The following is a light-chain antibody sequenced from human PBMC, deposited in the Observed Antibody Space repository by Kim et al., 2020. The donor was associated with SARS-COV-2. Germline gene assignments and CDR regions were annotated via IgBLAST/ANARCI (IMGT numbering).Light chain of an antibody. Sequence: DIQMTQSPPSLSASVGDRVTITCRASQGIGSRLDWYQQKPEKAPKSLIYAASTLKSGVPSSFSGSGSGSDFTLTITSLQPEDSATYYCQQYNDYPITFGQRTRLEIK. J-gene: IGKJ5*01. V-gene: IGKV1D-16*01. CDR3: QQYNDYPIT. CDR1: QGIGSR. CDR2: AAS.